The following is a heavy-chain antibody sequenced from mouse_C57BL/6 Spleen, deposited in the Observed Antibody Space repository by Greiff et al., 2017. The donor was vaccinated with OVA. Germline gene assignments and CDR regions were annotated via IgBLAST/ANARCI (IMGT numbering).Heavy chain of an antibody. CDR2: INPNNGGT. CDR1: GYTFTDYN. V-gene: IGHV1-18*01. J-gene: IGHJ4*01. Sequence: EVQLKESGPELVKPGASVKIPCKASGYTFTDYNMDWVKQSHGKSLEWIGDINPNNGGTIYNQKFKGKATLTVDKSSSTAYMELRSLTSEDTAVYYCARGCYYSNSLPYYYAMDYWGQGTSVTVSS. D-gene: IGHD2-5*01. CDR3: ARGCYYSNSLPYYYAMDY.